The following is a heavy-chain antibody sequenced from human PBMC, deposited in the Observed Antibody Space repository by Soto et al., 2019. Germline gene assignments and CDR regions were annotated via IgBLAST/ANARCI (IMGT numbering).Heavy chain of an antibody. Sequence: EVHLVESGGGLVQPGGSLRLSCAASGFTFDIYWMSWVGQAPGKGLEWVANLDEAGTKKYYGDSVKGRFTISRDSAKNSLYLQMNSLRAEDTAIYYCARDGFALYARDYWGQGTLVTVSS. CDR2: LDEAGTKK. V-gene: IGHV3-7*04. D-gene: IGHD2-8*01. CDR3: ARDGFALYARDY. CDR1: GFTFDIYW. J-gene: IGHJ4*02.